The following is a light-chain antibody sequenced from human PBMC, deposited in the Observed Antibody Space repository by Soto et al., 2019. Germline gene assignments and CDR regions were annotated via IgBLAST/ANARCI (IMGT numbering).Light chain of an antibody. CDR1: QTVNNN. Sequence: EIVMTQSPATLSVSPGEPAILSCRASQTVNNNLAWYQHKPGQTPRLLIYDASTRVTDVPTRFSGSGSGTEFTLTISSLEPEDFAVYYCQQRTNWITFGQGTRLEIK. J-gene: IGKJ5*01. CDR2: DAS. V-gene: IGKV3-15*01. CDR3: QQRTNWIT.